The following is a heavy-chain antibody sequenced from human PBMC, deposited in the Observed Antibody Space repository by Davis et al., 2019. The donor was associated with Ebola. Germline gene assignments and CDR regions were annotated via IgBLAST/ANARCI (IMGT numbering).Heavy chain of an antibody. J-gene: IGHJ5*02. Sequence: PGGSLRLSCTVSGGSISSYYWSWIRQPPGKGLEWIGYIYYSGSTNYNPSLKSRVTISVDTSKNQFSLKLSSVTAADTAVYYCARDYYDSSGYYQNWFDPWGQGTLVTVSS. CDR3: ARDYYDSSGYYQNWFDP. CDR1: GGSISSYY. CDR2: IYYSGST. V-gene: IGHV4-59*01. D-gene: IGHD3-22*01.